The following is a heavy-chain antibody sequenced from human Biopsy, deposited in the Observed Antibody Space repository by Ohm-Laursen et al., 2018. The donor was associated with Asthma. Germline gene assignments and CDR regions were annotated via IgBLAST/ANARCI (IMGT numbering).Heavy chain of an antibody. CDR3: ARRGGVRRYFDY. CDR2: IYYIGST. D-gene: IGHD3-16*01. J-gene: IGHJ4*02. CDR1: GGSISSNFYY. Sequence: TLSLTCIVSGGSISSNFYYWGWIRQPPGKGLEWIGYIYYIGSTYYNPSLKSRVAISLDTSKNQFSLKLSSVTAADTAVYFCARRGGVRRYFDYWGQGTLVTVSS. V-gene: IGHV4-30-4*01.